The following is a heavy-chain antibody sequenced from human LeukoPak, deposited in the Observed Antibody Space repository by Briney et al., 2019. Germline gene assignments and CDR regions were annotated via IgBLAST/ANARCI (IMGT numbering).Heavy chain of an antibody. CDR3: ARDRSYRPED. V-gene: IGHV3-74*01. D-gene: IGHD3-16*02. CDR2: INSDGSAT. CDR1: GFTFSTYW. Sequence: GGSLRLSCAASGFTFSTYWMHWVRQAPGEGLVWVSLINSDGSATNYADSVKGRFTISRDNAKNTLYLQMNSLRAEDTAVYYCARDRSYRPEDWGQGTLVTVSS. J-gene: IGHJ4*02.